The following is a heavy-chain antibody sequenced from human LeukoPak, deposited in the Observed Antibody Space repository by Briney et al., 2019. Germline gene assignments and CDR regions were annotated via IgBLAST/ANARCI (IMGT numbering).Heavy chain of an antibody. CDR1: GYTLTELS. D-gene: IGHD2-2*02. V-gene: IGHV1-24*01. CDR3: ARDQDSFIVVVPAAIGDY. Sequence: ASVKVSCKVSGYTLTELSMHWVRQAPGKGLEWMGGFDPEDGETIYAQKFQGRVTMTEDTSTDTAYMELSSLRSDDTAVYYCARDQDSFIVVVPAAIGDYWGQGTLVTVSS. CDR2: FDPEDGET. J-gene: IGHJ4*02.